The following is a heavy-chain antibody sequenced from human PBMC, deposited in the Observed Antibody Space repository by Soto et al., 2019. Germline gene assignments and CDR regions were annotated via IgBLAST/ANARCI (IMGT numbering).Heavy chain of an antibody. CDR1: GFTFSSYA. D-gene: IGHD2-2*01. V-gene: IGHV3-23*01. J-gene: IGHJ4*02. Sequence: VGSLRLSCAASGFTFSSYAMSWVRQAPGNGLEWVSAISGSGGSTYYADSVKGRFTISRDNSKNTLYLQMNSLRAEDTAVYYCAKGGGSTSRAAFDYWGQGTLVTVSS. CDR2: ISGSGGST. CDR3: AKGGGSTSRAAFDY.